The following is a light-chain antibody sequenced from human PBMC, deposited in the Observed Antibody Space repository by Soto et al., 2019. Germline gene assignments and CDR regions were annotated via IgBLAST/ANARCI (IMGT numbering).Light chain of an antibody. J-gene: IGLJ2*01. V-gene: IGLV2-14*03. Sequence: QSALTQPASVSGSPGQSITISCTGTSSDVGGYNCVSWYQHHPGKAPKLMIYDVSNRPSGVSNRFSGSKSGNTASLTISGLQAEDEADYYCSSYTSSSTSVVFGGGTKLTVL. CDR1: SSDVGGYNC. CDR3: SSYTSSSTSVV. CDR2: DVS.